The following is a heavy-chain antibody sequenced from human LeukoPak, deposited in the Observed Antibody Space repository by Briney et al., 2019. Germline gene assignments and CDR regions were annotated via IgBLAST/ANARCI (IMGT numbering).Heavy chain of an antibody. CDR2: ISSSSSYI. J-gene: IGHJ3*02. Sequence: GGSLRLSCAASGFTFSSYSMNWVRQAPGKGVEWVSSISSSSSYIYYADSVKGRFTISRDNAKNSLYLQMNSLRAEDTAVYYCARDHSDTTMVVDQDGAFDIWGQGTMVTVSS. CDR3: ARDHSDTTMVVDQDGAFDI. V-gene: IGHV3-21*01. CDR1: GFTFSSYS. D-gene: IGHD3-22*01.